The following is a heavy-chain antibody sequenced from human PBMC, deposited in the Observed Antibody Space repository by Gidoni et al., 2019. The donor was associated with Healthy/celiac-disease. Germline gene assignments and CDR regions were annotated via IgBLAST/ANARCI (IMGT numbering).Heavy chain of an antibody. D-gene: IGHD2-2*01. CDR2: ISYDGSNK. Sequence: QVQLVESGGGVVQPGRSLRLSCAASGFTFSSYAMHWVRQAPGKGLEWVAVISYDGSNKYYADSVKGRFTISRDNSKNTLYLQMNSLRAEDTAVYYCARDRRDRDARNAGMDVWGQGTTVTVSS. V-gene: IGHV3-30*04. CDR3: ARDRRDRDARNAGMDV. CDR1: GFTFSSYA. J-gene: IGHJ6*02.